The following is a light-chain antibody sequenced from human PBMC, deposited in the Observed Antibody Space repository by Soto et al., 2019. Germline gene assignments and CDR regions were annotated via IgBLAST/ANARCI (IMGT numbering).Light chain of an antibody. J-gene: IGKJ5*01. V-gene: IGKV3-20*01. Sequence: EIVLTQSPGTLSLSPGERATLSCRASQSVSSSYLAWYQQKPGQAPRLLIYGASSRATGIPDRFSGSGSGTDFTLTISRLEPEDFAGYYWQQYGSSPITLGQGTRLEIK. CDR2: GAS. CDR3: QQYGSSPIT. CDR1: QSVSSSY.